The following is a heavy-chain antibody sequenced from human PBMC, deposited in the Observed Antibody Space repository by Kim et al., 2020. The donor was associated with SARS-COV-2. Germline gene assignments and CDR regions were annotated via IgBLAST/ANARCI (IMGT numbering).Heavy chain of an antibody. CDR2: T. Sequence: TNYNPSLKSRGTLSVDTTKNQFSLKLSSVTAADTAVYYCARDRIQRGMDVWGQGTTVTVSS. J-gene: IGHJ6*02. V-gene: IGHV4-59*01. CDR3: ARDRIQRGMDV. D-gene: IGHD5-18*01.